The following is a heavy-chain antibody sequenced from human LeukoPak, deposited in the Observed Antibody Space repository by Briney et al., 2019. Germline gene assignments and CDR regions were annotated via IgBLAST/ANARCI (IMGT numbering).Heavy chain of an antibody. CDR3: ARDPRYYYDSSGYYYRGGVYNWFDP. CDR2: ISGSGGST. V-gene: IGHV3-23*01. J-gene: IGHJ5*02. Sequence: GGSLRLSCAASGFTFSSYAMSWVRQAPGKGLEWVSAISGSGGSTYYADSVKGRFTISRDNSKNTLYLQMNSLRAEDTAVYYCARDPRYYYDSSGYYYRGGVYNWFDPWGQGTLVTVSS. CDR1: GFTFSSYA. D-gene: IGHD3-22*01.